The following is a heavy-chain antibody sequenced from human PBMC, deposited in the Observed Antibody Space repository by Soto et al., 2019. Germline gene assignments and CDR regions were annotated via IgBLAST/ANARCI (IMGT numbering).Heavy chain of an antibody. CDR2: ISGGGSNT. J-gene: IGHJ4*02. D-gene: IGHD4-4*01. V-gene: IGHV3-23*01. Sequence: GGSLRLSCAASGFPFSSYVMSWVRQAPGKGLEWVSGISGGGSNTFYADYVKGRFTISRDNSKNTLLLQMNSLGAEDTAVYYCAKDSNKYSSSLRGRYFDYWGQGIGVTVPQ. CDR1: GFPFSSYV. CDR3: AKDSNKYSSSLRGRYFDY.